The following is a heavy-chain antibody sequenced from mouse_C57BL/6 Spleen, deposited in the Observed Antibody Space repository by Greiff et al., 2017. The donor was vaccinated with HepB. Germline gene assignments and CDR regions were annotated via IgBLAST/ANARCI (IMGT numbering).Heavy chain of an antibody. J-gene: IGHJ4*01. CDR2: ISDGGSYT. Sequence: EVMLVESGGGLVKPGGSLKLSCAASGFTFSSYAMSWVRQTPEKRLEWVATISDGGSYTYYPDNVKGRFTISRDNAKNNLYLQMSHLKSEDTAMYYCAREDYYGNMDYWGQGTSVTVSS. V-gene: IGHV5-4*01. CDR3: AREDYYGNMDY. CDR1: GFTFSSYA. D-gene: IGHD2-1*01.